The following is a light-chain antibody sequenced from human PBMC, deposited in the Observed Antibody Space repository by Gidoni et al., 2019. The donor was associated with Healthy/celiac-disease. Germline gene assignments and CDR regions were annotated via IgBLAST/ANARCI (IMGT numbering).Light chain of an antibody. Sequence: IVWTQSPATLSLSPGERATLSCRASQSVSSYLAWYQQKPGQAPRLLLYDASNRATGIPARFSGSGSGTDFTLTISSLEPEDFAVYYCQQRSNWPPLLTFGGGTKVEIK. CDR1: QSVSSY. V-gene: IGKV3-11*01. J-gene: IGKJ4*01. CDR2: DAS. CDR3: QQRSNWPPLLT.